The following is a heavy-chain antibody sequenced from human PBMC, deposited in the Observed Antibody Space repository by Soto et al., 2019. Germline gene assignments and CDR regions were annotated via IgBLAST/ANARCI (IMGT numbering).Heavy chain of an antibody. CDR1: GYSFTGYY. Sequence: ASVKVSCKASGYSFTGYYMHWVRQAPGQGLEWMGWINPNSGGTNYAQKFQGRVTMTRDTSISTAYMELSRLRSDDTAVYYCARGTSSWYPSPAFDYWGQGTRVTVSA. V-gene: IGHV1-2*02. D-gene: IGHD6-13*01. CDR3: ARGTSSWYPSPAFDY. CDR2: INPNSGGT. J-gene: IGHJ4*02.